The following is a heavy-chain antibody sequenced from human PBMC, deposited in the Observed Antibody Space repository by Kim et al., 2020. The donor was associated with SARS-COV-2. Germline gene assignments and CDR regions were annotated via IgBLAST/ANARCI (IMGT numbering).Heavy chain of an antibody. CDR2: INPNSGGT. Sequence: ASVKVSCKASGYTFTGYYMHWARQAPGQGLEWMGRINPNSGGTNYAQKFQGRVTMTRDTSISTAYMELSRLRSDDTAVYYCARAIAAAGQLNYYYYYYMDVWGKGTTVTVSS. CDR3: ARAIAAAGQLNYYYYYYMDV. V-gene: IGHV1-2*06. CDR1: GYTFTGYY. D-gene: IGHD6-13*01. J-gene: IGHJ6*03.